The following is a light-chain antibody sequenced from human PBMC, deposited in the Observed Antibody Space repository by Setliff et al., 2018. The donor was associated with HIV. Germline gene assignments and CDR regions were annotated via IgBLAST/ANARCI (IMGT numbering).Light chain of an antibody. V-gene: IGLV1-40*01. CDR1: NSNIGAGND. CDR3: QSYDSTLRGHV. J-gene: IGLJ1*01. CDR2: GNS. Sequence: QPVLAQPPSVSGAPGQRVNVSCTGSNSNIGAGNDVNWYQQLPGAAPKLLLYGNSNRPSGVPGRFSGSTSDNSASLAITGLRTEDEADYYCQSYDSTLRGHVFGTGTKVTVL.